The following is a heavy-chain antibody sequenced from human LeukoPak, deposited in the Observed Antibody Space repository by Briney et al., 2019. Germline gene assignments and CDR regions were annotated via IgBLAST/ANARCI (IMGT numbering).Heavy chain of an antibody. Sequence: GGPLSPSCQAPGSPFAANAITWVPQPPGKGRDWVSGISGSGGSTYYADSVKGRVTISRDNSKNTVYLEMNSLRAEDTAIFYCAKSRGYGMDVWGQGTTVIVSS. CDR1: GSPFAANA. CDR3: AKSRGYGMDV. D-gene: IGHD2-2*01. CDR2: ISGSGGST. J-gene: IGHJ6*02. V-gene: IGHV3-23*01.